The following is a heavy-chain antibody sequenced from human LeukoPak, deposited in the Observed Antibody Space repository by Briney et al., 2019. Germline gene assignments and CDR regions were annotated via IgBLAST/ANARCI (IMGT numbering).Heavy chain of an antibody. V-gene: IGHV3-11*01. CDR1: GLTFSDYY. J-gene: IGHJ4*02. D-gene: IGHD3-22*01. Sequence: PGGSLRLSCAASGLTFSDYYMSWIRQAPGKGLEWVSYISSSGSTIYYADSVKGRFTISRDNAKNSLYLQMNSLRAEDTAVYYCARDSERRRKLSGYPDYWGQGTLVTVSS. CDR3: ARDSERRRKLSGYPDY. CDR2: ISSSGSTI.